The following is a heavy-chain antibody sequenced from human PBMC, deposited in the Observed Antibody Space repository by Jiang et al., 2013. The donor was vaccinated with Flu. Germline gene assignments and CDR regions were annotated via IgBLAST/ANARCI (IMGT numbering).Heavy chain of an antibody. CDR2: IYPGDSDT. CDR3: ATIPAKVGATPHY. Sequence: GAEVKKPGESLKISCKGSGYSFTSYWIGWVRQMPGKGLEWMGIIYPGDSDTRYSPSFQGQVTISADKSISTAYLQWSSLKASDTALYYCATIPAKVGATPHYWGQGTLVTVSS. CDR1: GYSFTSYW. J-gene: IGHJ4*02. D-gene: IGHD1-26*01. V-gene: IGHV5-51*01.